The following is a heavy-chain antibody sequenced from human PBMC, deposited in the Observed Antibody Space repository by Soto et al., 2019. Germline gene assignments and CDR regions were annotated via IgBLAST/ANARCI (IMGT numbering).Heavy chain of an antibody. Sequence: QVQLVQSGAEVKKPGASVKVSCKASGYTFTSYGISWVRQAPGQGLEWMGWISAYNGNTNYAQKLQGRVTMTTDTSTRTAYMDLRGLRPDDTAVYYCARDLYGSGTKLVGWFDPWGQGTLVTVSS. J-gene: IGHJ5*02. CDR1: GYTFTSYG. CDR3: ARDLYGSGTKLVGWFDP. D-gene: IGHD3-10*01. V-gene: IGHV1-18*01. CDR2: ISAYNGNT.